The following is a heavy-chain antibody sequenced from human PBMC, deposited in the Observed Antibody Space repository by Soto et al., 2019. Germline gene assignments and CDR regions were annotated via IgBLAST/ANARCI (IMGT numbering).Heavy chain of an antibody. CDR2: IIPMFNTS. J-gene: IGHJ3*02. V-gene: IGHV1-69*01. CDR1: GGTFNGHS. CDR3: TSDDTVLVGADSDFDN. Sequence: QVQLVQSGAEVKKPGSSVKVSCKASGGTFNGHSFSRVRQAPGQGLEWMGSIIPMFNTSTYAQRFQGRVTITADESTTTAYMDLSSLTSEDTAVYYCTSDDTVLVGADSDFDNWGQGTMVTVSS. D-gene: IGHD4-17*01.